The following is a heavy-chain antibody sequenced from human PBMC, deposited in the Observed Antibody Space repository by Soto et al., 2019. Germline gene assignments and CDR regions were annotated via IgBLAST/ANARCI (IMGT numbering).Heavy chain of an antibody. Sequence: SETLSLTCTVSGGSISSGGYYWSWIRQHPGKGLEWIGYIYYSGSTYYNPSLKSRVTISVDTSKNQFSLKLSSVTAADTAVYYCARGDTEYFQYWGQGTLVTVSS. CDR1: GGSISSGGYY. V-gene: IGHV4-31*03. CDR2: IYYSGST. D-gene: IGHD2-21*01. J-gene: IGHJ1*01. CDR3: ARGDTEYFQY.